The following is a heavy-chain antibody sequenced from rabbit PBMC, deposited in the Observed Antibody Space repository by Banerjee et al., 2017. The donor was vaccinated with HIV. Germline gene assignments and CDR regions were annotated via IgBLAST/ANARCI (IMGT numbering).Heavy chain of an antibody. CDR1: GFSFSNNYY. D-gene: IGHD6-1*01. CDR2: IYTSSGST. J-gene: IGHJ4*01. CDR3: ARCANSYGYIAL. Sequence: QSLEESGGDLVKPGASLTLTCTASGFSFSNNYYMCWVRQAPGKGLEWIAAIYTSSGSTYYASWAKGRFTISKTSSTTVTLQMTSLTAADTATYFCARCANSYGYIALWGPGTLVTVS. V-gene: IGHV1S40*01.